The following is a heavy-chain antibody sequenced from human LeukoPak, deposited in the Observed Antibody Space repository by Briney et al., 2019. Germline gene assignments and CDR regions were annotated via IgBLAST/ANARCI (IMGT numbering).Heavy chain of an antibody. CDR2: IWDDGNKK. CDR1: GFTFSSYG. CDR3: VRVVVNGCDWTFDY. V-gene: IGHV3-33*01. Sequence: GRSLRLSCAASGFTFSSYGMNWVRQAPGEGLEWVAIIWDDGNKKYYVDSVRGRFTISRDNSNNMMYLQMNSLRAEDTAVYYCVRVVVNGCDWTFDYWGQGTLVTVSS. J-gene: IGHJ4*02. D-gene: IGHD2-21*02.